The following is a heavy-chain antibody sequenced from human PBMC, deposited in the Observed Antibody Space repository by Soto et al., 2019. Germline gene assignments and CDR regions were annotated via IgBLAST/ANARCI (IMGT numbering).Heavy chain of an antibody. Sequence: QVQLVESGGGVVQPGRSLRLSCAASGFTFSTYVMHWVRQAPGKGLEWVAAISYDGSKKYYADSVKGRLTISRDNSWNTVYLQMNSLRGEDTAVYYCAKEQHGSSTSCYFYYYGVDVWGEGTTVAVTS. CDR1: GFTFSTYV. J-gene: IGHJ6*02. CDR3: AKEQHGSSTSCYFYYYGVDV. V-gene: IGHV3-30*18. D-gene: IGHD2-2*01. CDR2: ISYDGSKK.